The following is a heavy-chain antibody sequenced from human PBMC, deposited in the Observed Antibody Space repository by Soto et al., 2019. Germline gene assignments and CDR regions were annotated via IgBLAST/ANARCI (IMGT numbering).Heavy chain of an antibody. CDR3: ARDAYGVGGLGGGFDI. Sequence: EQLVESGGGVVQPGRSLRLSCAASGFTYRKYTMQWARQAPGKGLEWVAVVWSDGTKKYYADSVKGRFTISRDNSKNTLDLQMSGLGVDAGVVYYCARDAYGVGGLGGGFDIWGQGTTVTVSS. D-gene: IGHD3-16*01. V-gene: IGHV3-33*01. CDR2: VWSDGTKK. CDR1: GFTYRKYT. J-gene: IGHJ3*02.